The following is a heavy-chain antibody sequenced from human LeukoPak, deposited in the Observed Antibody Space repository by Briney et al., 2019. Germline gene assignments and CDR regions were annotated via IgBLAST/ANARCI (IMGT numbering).Heavy chain of an antibody. CDR2: INPNSGGT. Sequence: ASVKVSCKASGYTFTGYYMHWVQQAPGQGLEWMGWINPNSGGTNYAQKFQGRVTMTRDTSISTAYMELSRLRSDDTAVYYCARSITAMVPEGPGWFDPWGQGTLVTVSP. J-gene: IGHJ5*02. D-gene: IGHD5-18*01. V-gene: IGHV1-2*02. CDR3: ARSITAMVPEGPGWFDP. CDR1: GYTFTGYY.